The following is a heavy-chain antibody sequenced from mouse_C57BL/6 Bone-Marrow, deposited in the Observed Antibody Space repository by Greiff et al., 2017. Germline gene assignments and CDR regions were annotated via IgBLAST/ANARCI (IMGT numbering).Heavy chain of an antibody. CDR1: GYTFTSYG. Sequence: VQLQQSGAELARPGASVKLSCKASGYTFTSYGISWVKQRTGQGLEWIGEIYPRSGNTYYNEKFKGKATLTADKSSSTAYMELRSLTSEDSAVYFCAREGILTTVVADYAMDYWGQGTSVTVSS. J-gene: IGHJ4*01. D-gene: IGHD1-1*01. CDR2: IYPRSGNT. CDR3: AREGILTTVVADYAMDY. V-gene: IGHV1-81*01.